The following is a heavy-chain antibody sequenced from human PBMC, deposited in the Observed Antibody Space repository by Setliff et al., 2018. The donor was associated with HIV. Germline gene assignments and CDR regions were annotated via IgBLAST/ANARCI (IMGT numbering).Heavy chain of an antibody. V-gene: IGHV4-59*01. J-gene: IGHJ4*02. CDR3: AGERSFYFFDY. CDR2: IYYSGST. Sequence: SETLSLTCTVSGGSISSYYWXWIRQPPGKGLEWIGYIYYSGSTNYNPSLKSRVTISVDTSKNQFSLKLSSVTAADTAVYYCAGERSFYFFDYWGQGTLVTVSS. D-gene: IGHD3-10*01. CDR1: GGSISSYY.